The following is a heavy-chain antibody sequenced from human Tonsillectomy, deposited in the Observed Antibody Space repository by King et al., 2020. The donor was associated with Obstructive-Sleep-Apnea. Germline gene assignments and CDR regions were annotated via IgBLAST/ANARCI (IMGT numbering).Heavy chain of an antibody. CDR2: SYHSGST. CDR1: GYSISSGYY. D-gene: IGHD3-22*01. V-gene: IGHV4-38-2*02. CDR3: AREVRVNYYDSSGYYFDY. J-gene: IGHJ4*02. Sequence: VQLQESGPGLVKPSETLSLTCTVSGYSISSGYYWGWIRQPPGKGLEWIGSSYHSGSTYYNPSIKSRVTISVDPSKNKFSLKLGSVTAADTAVYYCAREVRVNYYDSSGYYFDYWGQGTLVTVSS.